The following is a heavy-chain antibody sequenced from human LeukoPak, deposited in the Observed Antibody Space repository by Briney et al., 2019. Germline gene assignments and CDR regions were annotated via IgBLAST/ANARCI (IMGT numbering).Heavy chain of an antibody. CDR3: SRERDDYYFYY. CDR1: GLHFCGHV. V-gene: IGHV3-48*03. J-gene: IGHJ4*02. CDR2: INRRGTII. D-gene: IGHD3-3*01. Sequence: GGSLSLFRAPSGLHFCGHVMNGARQAPGKGREWVSYINRRGTIIYYADSVRGQLTISRDKAKNSPYPQMNNLRADNTAVHYCSRERDDYYFYYWGQGTLVTVSS.